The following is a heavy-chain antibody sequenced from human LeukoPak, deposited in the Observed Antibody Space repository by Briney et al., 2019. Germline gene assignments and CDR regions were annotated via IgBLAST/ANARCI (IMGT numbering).Heavy chain of an antibody. V-gene: IGHV4-34*01. CDR1: GGSFSGYY. Sequence: SETLSLTCAVYGGSFSGYYWSWIRQPPGKGLEWIGEINHSGSTNYNPSLKSRVTISVDTSKNQFSLKLSSVTAADTAVYYCARGQYYDYVWGSYRYNWFDPWGHGTLVTVSS. CDR3: ARGQYYDYVWGSYRYNWFDP. CDR2: INHSGST. D-gene: IGHD3-16*02. J-gene: IGHJ5*02.